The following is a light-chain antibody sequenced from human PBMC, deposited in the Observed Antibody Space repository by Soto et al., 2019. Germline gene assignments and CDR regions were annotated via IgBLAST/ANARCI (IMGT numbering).Light chain of an antibody. Sequence: QSVLTQPPSVSAAPGQMVTMSCSGGSSNIGAHYVSWHQQVPGTAPKLLIYENDKRPSGIPDRFSGSKSGTSATLGITGLQTGDEADYYCGTWHSSLSIFVFGTGTKVTVL. V-gene: IGLV1-51*02. CDR2: END. CDR1: SSNIGAHY. J-gene: IGLJ1*01. CDR3: GTWHSSLSIFV.